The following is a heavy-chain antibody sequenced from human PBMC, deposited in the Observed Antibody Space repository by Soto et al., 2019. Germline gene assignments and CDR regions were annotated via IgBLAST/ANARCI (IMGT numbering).Heavy chain of an antibody. CDR3: ARAVAVPADFEY. CDR1: GYTLTETS. Sequence: ASVKVSCKVSGYTLTETSIHWVRQAPGIGLEWMGGSNPEDGETIYAQKVQGRVIMTEDTSTDTAYMELSSLRSEDTAVYYCARAVAVPADFEYWGQGTLVTVSS. D-gene: IGHD6-19*01. J-gene: IGHJ4*02. V-gene: IGHV1-24*01. CDR2: SNPEDGET.